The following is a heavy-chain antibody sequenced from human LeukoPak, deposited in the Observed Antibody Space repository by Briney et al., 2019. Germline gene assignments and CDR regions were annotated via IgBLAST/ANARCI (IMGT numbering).Heavy chain of an antibody. CDR3: AHRDGGYFDY. D-gene: IGHD2-15*01. CDR2: IYGAGEI. V-gene: IGHV2-5*02. J-gene: IGHJ4*02. CDR1: GFSLTTSEVA. Sequence: SGPTLVKPTQTLTLTCTSSGFSLTTSEVAVGWIRQPPGKALEWLALIYGAGEIHYSPSLNNGLTITKDTSKNQVVLTMTNMDPVDTATYYCAHRDGGYFDYWGQGTLVTVSS.